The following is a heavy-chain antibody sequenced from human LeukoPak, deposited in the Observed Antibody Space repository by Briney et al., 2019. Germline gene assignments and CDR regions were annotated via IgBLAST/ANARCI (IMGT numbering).Heavy chain of an antibody. CDR2: ITYDGYYK. Sequence: GGSLRLSCAASGFTFTSYGMHWVRQAPGKGLEWVALITYDGYYKYYSDSVKGRFTISSDTSKNTMYLQMNSLRAEDTAVYYCARNLSPVVRASPMGYWGQGTLVTVSS. V-gene: IGHV3-30*03. CDR1: GFTFTSYG. D-gene: IGHD3-10*01. J-gene: IGHJ4*02. CDR3: ARNLSPVVRASPMGY.